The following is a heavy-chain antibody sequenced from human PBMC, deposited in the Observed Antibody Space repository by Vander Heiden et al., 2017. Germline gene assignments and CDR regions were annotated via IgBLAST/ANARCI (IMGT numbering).Heavy chain of an antibody. Sequence: KASGYTFTGYYMHWVRQAPGQGLEWMGWINPNSGGTNYAQKFQGRVTMTRDTSISTAYMELSRLRSDDTAVYYCARGIGSGLAYCGGDCYPGDYWGQGTLVTVSS. D-gene: IGHD2-21*02. J-gene: IGHJ4*02. CDR2: INPNSGGT. CDR1: GYTFTGYY. V-gene: IGHV1-2*02. CDR3: ARGIGSGLAYCGGDCYPGDY.